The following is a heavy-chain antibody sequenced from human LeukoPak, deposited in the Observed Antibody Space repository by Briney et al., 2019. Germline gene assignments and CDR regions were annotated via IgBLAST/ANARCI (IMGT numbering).Heavy chain of an antibody. D-gene: IGHD6-25*01. J-gene: IGHJ4*02. V-gene: IGHV4-59*01. CDR3: ARRGRNSSGWQDYL. CDR1: GGSISSYY. CDR2: IYHTGST. Sequence: SETLSLTCTFSGGSISSYYWIWIRQPPGKGLEWIANIYHTGSTNYNPSLSSRVTISIDTAKNQFSLKLTSVTAADTAVYYCARRGRNSSGWQDYLWGQGTLVTVSS.